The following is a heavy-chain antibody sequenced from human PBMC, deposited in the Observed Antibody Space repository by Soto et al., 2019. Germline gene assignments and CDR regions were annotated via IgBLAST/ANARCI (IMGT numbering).Heavy chain of an antibody. CDR2: IDYSGST. J-gene: IGHJ6*03. V-gene: IGHV4-59*08. CDR3: ARGPYYDLIWNYYYMDV. D-gene: IGHD3-16*01. CDR1: GGSISGHY. Sequence: QVQLQESGPGLVKPSETLSLSCNVSGGSISGHYWSWVRQTPGKGLEWIGYIDYSGSTNYNPSLQSRVPISVDTSKTHFSLRLTSVTAADTAVYYCARGPYYDLIWNYYYMDVWGKGTTVTVSS.